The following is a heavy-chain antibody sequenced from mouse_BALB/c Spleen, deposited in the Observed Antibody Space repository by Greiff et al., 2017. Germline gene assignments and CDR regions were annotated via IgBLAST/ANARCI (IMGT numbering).Heavy chain of an antibody. CDR2: ISSGGSYT. CDR3: ARGGLPWYFDV. V-gene: IGHV5-9-4*01. Sequence: EVMLVESGGGLVKPGGSLKLSCAASGFTFSSYAMSWVRQSPEKRLEWVAEISSGGSYTYYPDTVTGRFTISRDNAKNTLYLEMSSLRSEDTAMYYCARGGLPWYFDVWGAGTTVTVSS. J-gene: IGHJ1*01. CDR1: GFTFSSYA. D-gene: IGHD3-3*01.